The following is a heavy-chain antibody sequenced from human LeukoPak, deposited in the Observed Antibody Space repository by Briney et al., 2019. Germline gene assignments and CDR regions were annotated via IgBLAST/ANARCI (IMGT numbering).Heavy chain of an antibody. Sequence: PGGSLRLSCAASGFTFSNYDMHCVRQATGKGLEWVSGIDTAGAPSYPGSVKGRFTISRENAKNSLYLQMNSLRAGDTAVYYCARGMGASGSSLFDYWGQGILVTVSS. CDR2: IDTAGAP. CDR3: ARGMGASGSSLFDY. V-gene: IGHV3-13*05. CDR1: GFTFSNYD. D-gene: IGHD3-10*01. J-gene: IGHJ4*02.